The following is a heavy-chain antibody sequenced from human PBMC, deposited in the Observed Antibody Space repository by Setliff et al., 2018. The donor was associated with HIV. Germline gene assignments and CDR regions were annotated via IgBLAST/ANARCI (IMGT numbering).Heavy chain of an antibody. CDR1: GYTFTNYY. Sequence: ASVKVLCKASGYTFTNYYLHWVRQAPGQGLEWMGWINPNSGGTNYAQKFQGRVTMTRDTSISTAYMELSRLRSDDTAVYYCARSGYDVEDYFDYWGQGTLVTVSS. V-gene: IGHV1-2*02. D-gene: IGHD5-12*01. J-gene: IGHJ4*02. CDR2: INPNSGGT. CDR3: ARSGYDVEDYFDY.